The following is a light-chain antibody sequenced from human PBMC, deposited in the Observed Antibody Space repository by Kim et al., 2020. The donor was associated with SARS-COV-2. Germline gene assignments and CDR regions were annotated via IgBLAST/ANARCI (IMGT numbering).Light chain of an antibody. CDR1: KIEVKS. V-gene: IGLV3-21*04. Sequence: SYELTQPPSVSVAPGKTATITCGGDKIEVKSVHWYQQKPGQAPVLVFHSDSDRPSGITERFSGSKSGNTATLTINRAEAGDEADYYCQGVDSIRSQYLVF. J-gene: IGLJ2*01. CDR3: QGVDSIRSQYLV. CDR2: SDS.